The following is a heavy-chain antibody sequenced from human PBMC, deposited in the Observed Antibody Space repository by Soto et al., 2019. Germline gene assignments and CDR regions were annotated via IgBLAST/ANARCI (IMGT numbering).Heavy chain of an antibody. J-gene: IGHJ4*02. D-gene: IGHD1-26*01. V-gene: IGHV1-3*01. CDR1: GYTFNSYV. Sequence: QVQLVQSGAEVKKPGASVKVSCKASGYTFNSYVLHWVRQAPGQRREWMGWINAGNGKTKYSQKLQGRLTFARDTSGSTAYMELSSLRSEDTAVYYCARDYVGGELHKGELEYWGQGTLVTVSS. CDR3: ARDYVGGELHKGELEY. CDR2: INAGNGKT.